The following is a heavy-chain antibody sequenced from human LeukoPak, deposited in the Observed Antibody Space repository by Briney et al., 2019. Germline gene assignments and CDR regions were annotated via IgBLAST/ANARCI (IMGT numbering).Heavy chain of an antibody. CDR2: INSDGSST. D-gene: IGHD1-26*01. J-gene: IGHJ4*02. V-gene: IGHV3-74*01. Sequence: AGGSLRLSCAASGFTFSSYWMHWVRQAPGKGLVWVSRINSDGSSTSYADSVKGRFTISRDNAKNTLYLQMNSLRDEDTAVYYCARGRFSFDSGSYSDCWGQGTLVTVSS. CDR3: ARGRFSFDSGSYSDC. CDR1: GFTFSSYW.